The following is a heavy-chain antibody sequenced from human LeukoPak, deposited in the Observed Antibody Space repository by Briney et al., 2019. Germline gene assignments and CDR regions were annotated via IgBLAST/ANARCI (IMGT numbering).Heavy chain of an antibody. Sequence: PSETLSLTCAVYGGSFSGYYWSWIRQPPGKGLEWIGEINHSGSTNYNPSLKSRVTISVDTSKNQFSLKLSSVTAADTAVYYCARVILYRRGDNWFDPWGQGTLVTVSS. CDR2: INHSGST. J-gene: IGHJ5*02. V-gene: IGHV4-34*01. CDR3: ARVILYRRGDNWFDP. CDR1: GGSFSGYY. D-gene: IGHD2-8*01.